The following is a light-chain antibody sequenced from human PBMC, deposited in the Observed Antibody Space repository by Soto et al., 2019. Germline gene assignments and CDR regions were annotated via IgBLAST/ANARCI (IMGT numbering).Light chain of an antibody. CDR2: GTS. CDR1: QSISRK. Sequence: IVMTQSPATLSVSPGERATLSCRASQSISRKLAWYQQKPGQAPRLLIYGTSDRATGTPDRFSGSGSGTDFTLTISRLEPEDSAVYYCQQFDDSVTFGQGTRLE. CDR3: QQFDDSVT. J-gene: IGKJ5*01. V-gene: IGKV3D-15*01.